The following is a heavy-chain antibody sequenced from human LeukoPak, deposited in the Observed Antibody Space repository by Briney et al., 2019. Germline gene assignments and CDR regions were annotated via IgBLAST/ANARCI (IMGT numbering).Heavy chain of an antibody. CDR3: ARGPTTMSVDRHYYYGMDV. D-gene: IGHD3-10*02. CDR1: GGSFSGYY. Sequence: SETLSLTCAVYGGSFSGYYWSWIRQPPGKGLEWIGEINHSGSTNYNPSLKSRVTISVDTSKNQFSLKLSSVTAADTAVYYCARGPTTMSVDRHYYYGMDVWGQGTTVTVSS. V-gene: IGHV4-34*01. CDR2: INHSGST. J-gene: IGHJ6*02.